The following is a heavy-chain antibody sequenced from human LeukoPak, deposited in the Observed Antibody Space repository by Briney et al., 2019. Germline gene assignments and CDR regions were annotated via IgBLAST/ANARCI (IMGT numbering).Heavy chain of an antibody. Sequence: PSETLSLTCTVSDGSISSYYWSWIRQPPGKGLEWIGYIYYSGSTNYNPSLKSRVTISVDTSKNQFSLKLSSVTAADTAVYYCARVQMEDGYNFDYWGQGTLVTVSS. J-gene: IGHJ4*02. CDR3: ARVQMEDGYNFDY. V-gene: IGHV4-59*12. D-gene: IGHD5-24*01. CDR2: IYYSGST. CDR1: DGSISSYY.